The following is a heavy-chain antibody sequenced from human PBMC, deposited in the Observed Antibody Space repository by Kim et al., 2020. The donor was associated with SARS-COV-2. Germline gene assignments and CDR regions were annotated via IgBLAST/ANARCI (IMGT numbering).Heavy chain of an antibody. CDR1: GGSISSSSYY. CDR3: ASPFYYGDGRGRALGY. CDR2: IYYSGST. D-gene: IGHD4-17*01. Sequence: SETLSLTCTVSGGSISSSSYYWGWIRQPPGKGLEWIGSIYYSGSTYYNPSLESRVTISVDTSKNQFSLKLSSVTAADTAVYYCASPFYYGDGRGRALGYWGQGTLVTVSS. V-gene: IGHV4-39*01. J-gene: IGHJ4*02.